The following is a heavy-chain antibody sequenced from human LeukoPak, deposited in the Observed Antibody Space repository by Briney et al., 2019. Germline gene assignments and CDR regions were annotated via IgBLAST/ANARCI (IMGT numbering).Heavy chain of an antibody. V-gene: IGHV3-7*01. J-gene: IGHJ4*02. CDR1: GFTFRTYW. CDR3: ARSLYDFWSGSSD. D-gene: IGHD3-3*01. Sequence: GGSLRLSCAASGFTFRTYWMSWVRQAPGKGLEWVANIKEDGSEKNYVDSVKGRFTISRDNAKNSLDLQMNSLRAEDTAVYYCARSLYDFWSGSSDWGQGTLVTVSS. CDR2: IKEDGSEK.